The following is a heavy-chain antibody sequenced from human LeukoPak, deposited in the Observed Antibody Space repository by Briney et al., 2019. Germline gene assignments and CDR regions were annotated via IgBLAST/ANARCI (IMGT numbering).Heavy chain of an antibody. CDR2: IYYSGST. CDR1: GGSISSYY. CDR3: ARGVDNARGTPYYDRPFDP. D-gene: IGHD3-22*01. J-gene: IGHJ5*02. Sequence: PSETLSLTCTVSGGSISSYYWSWIRQPPGKGLEWIGYIYYSGSTNYNPSLKSRVTISVDTSKNQFSLKLSSVTAEDTAVYYCARGVDNARGTPYYDRPFDPWGQGTLVTVSS. V-gene: IGHV4-59*01.